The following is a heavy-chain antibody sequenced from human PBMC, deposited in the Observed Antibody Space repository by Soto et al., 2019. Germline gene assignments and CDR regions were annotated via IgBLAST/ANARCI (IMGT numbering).Heavy chain of an antibody. CDR1: GLTFSGHW. CDR2: IEPDGSET. Sequence: PRLSFAASGLTFSGHWMTWVRQTPGEGLQWVAAIEPDGSETFYVDSVEGRFTISRDNARNSLFLQMDSLRAEDTAVYYCTSRPSGMTYHAVFDFWGQGTLVTVSS. J-gene: IGHJ4*02. V-gene: IGHV3-7*03. CDR3: TSRPSGMTYHAVFDF. D-gene: IGHD2-21*02.